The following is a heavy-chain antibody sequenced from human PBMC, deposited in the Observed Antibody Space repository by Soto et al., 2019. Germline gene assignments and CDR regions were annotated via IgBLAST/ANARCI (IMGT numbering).Heavy chain of an antibody. CDR2: IYYRGST. CDR3: ARGNILTGYPPHNWFDP. J-gene: IGHJ5*02. CDR1: GGSISSGDYY. D-gene: IGHD3-9*01. Sequence: PSETLSLTCTVSGGSISSGDYYGCGIRQPQGKGLEWIGYIYYRGSTYYNPALKSRVTISVDTSKNQFSLKLSSVTAADTAVYYCARGNILTGYPPHNWFDPWGQGTLVTVSS. V-gene: IGHV4-30-4*01.